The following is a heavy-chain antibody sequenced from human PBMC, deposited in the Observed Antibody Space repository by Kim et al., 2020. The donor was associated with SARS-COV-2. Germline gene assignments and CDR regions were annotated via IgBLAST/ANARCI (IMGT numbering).Heavy chain of an antibody. CDR1: GFTFSSYG. J-gene: IGHJ4*02. CDR3: AYSSSWYGYFDY. Sequence: GGSLRLSCAASGFTFSSYGMHWVRQAPGKGLEWVAVIWYDGSNKYYADSVKGRFTISRDNSKNTLYLQMNSLRAEDTAVYYCAYSSSWYGYFDYWGQGTLVTVSS. D-gene: IGHD6-13*01. V-gene: IGHV3-33*01. CDR2: IWYDGSNK.